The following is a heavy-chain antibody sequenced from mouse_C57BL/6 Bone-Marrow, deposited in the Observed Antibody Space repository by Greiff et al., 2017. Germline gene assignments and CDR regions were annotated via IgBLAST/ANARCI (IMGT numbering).Heavy chain of an antibody. CDR3: ARKLDPYYGAFAY. V-gene: IGHV2-9-1*01. CDR1: GFSLTSYA. J-gene: IGHJ3*01. D-gene: IGHD1-1*01. CDR2: IWTGGGT. Sequence: QVQLQQSGPGLVAPSQSLSITCTVSGFSLTSYALRWVRQPPGKGLEWLGVIWTGGGTNYNSALKSRLSISKDNSKSQVSLKMNSLQTDDTARYYCARKLDPYYGAFAYWGQGTLVTVSA.